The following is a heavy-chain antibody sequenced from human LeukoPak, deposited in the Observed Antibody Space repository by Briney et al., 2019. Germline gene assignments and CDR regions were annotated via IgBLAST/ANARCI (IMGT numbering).Heavy chain of an antibody. J-gene: IGHJ4*02. CDR1: GYTFISYG. V-gene: IGHV1-18*01. Sequence: ASVRVSCTASGYTFISYGISWVRQAPGQGLEWMGWISAYNGNTNYAQKVQGRVAMTTDTSTSTAYMELRSLRSDDTAVYYCARLTREYYDSRVYYQIDYWGQGTQVTVSS. CDR3: ARLTREYYDSRVYYQIDY. D-gene: IGHD3-22*01. CDR2: ISAYNGNT.